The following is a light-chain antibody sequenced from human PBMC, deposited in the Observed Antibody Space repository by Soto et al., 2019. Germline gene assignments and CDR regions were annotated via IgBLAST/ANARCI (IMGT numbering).Light chain of an antibody. V-gene: IGKV4-1*01. CDR1: QSILYNSNNKNY. J-gene: IGKJ1*01. CDR2: WAS. CDR3: QQYYSSPVA. Sequence: DIVMTQSPDSLALSLGERATITCKSSQSILYNSNNKNYLAWYQQKPGQPPKLLIYWASTRESGVPDRFSGSGSGTDFTLTTSSLQAEDVAVYYCQQYYSSPVAFGQGTEVEIK.